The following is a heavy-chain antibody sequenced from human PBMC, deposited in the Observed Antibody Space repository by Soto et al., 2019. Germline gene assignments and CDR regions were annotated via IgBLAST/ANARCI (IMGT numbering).Heavy chain of an antibody. Sequence: PGGLLRRSCAASGFTFSSYGMHRVRQAPGKGLEWVAVISYDGSNKYYADSVKGRFTISRDNSKNTLYLQMNSLRAEDTAVYYCAKGLYDSSGYPDAFDIWGQGTMVTVS. CDR1: GFTFSSYG. CDR2: ISYDGSNK. D-gene: IGHD3-22*01. V-gene: IGHV3-30*18. J-gene: IGHJ3*02. CDR3: AKGLYDSSGYPDAFDI.